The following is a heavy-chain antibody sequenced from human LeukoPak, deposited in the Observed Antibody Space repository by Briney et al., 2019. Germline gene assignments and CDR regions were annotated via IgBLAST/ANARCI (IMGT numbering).Heavy chain of an antibody. CDR3: ARDPPFRQGYCSGGSCYPSDAFDI. D-gene: IGHD2-15*01. CDR2: IYTSGST. CDR1: GGSISGYY. V-gene: IGHV4-4*07. J-gene: IGHJ3*02. Sequence: SETLSLTCTVSGGSISGYYWSWIRQPAGKGLEWIGRIYTSGSTNYNPSLKSRVTMSVDTSKNQFSLKLSSLTAADTAVYYCARDPPFRQGYCSGGSCYPSDAFDIWGQGTMVTVSS.